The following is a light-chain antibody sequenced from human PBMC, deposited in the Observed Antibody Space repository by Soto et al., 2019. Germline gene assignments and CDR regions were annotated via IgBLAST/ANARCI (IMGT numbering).Light chain of an antibody. J-gene: IGKJ1*01. Sequence: EIVMTQSPATLSVSPGERATLSCRASQSVSNNLAWYQQKPGRAPRLLIDGASTRATGIPARFSGSGSGTEFTLTISSLQSEDFAVYYCQQYNKWPGTFG. CDR1: QSVSNN. CDR2: GAS. V-gene: IGKV3-15*01. CDR3: QQYNKWPGT.